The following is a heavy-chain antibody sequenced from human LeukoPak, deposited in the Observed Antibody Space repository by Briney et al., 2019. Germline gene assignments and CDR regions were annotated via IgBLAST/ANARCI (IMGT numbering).Heavy chain of an antibody. D-gene: IGHD1-14*01. Sequence: PSETLSLTCTVSGGSISSGSYYWSWIRQPAGKGLEWIGRIYTSGSTNYNPSLKSRVTISVDTSKNQFSLKLSSVTAADTAVYYCARDRPGVYYYYMDVWGKGTTVTISS. CDR3: ARDRPGVYYYYMDV. CDR1: GGSISSGSYY. CDR2: IYTSGST. V-gene: IGHV4-61*02. J-gene: IGHJ6*03.